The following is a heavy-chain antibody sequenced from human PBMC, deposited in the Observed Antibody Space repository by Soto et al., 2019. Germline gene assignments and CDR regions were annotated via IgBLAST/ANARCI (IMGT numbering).Heavy chain of an antibody. CDR1: RGYISSGGFS. J-gene: IGHJ4*02. V-gene: IGHV4-31*03. D-gene: IGHD5-12*01. Sequence: SETLSLTCTVSRGYISSGGFSWHWLRQFPGKGLEWIGYIYYSGLTYSNPSLESRVNISLDPSTNQLSLRLNSVTAADTAVYYCARTGPWLPSHFDFWGQGPLVTVSS. CDR2: IYYSGLT. CDR3: ARTGPWLPSHFDF.